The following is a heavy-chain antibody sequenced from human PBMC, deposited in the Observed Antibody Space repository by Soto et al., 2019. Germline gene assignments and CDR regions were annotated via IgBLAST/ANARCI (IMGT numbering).Heavy chain of an antibody. CDR2: IYYSGST. J-gene: IGHJ5*02. CDR1: GGSISSYY. CDR3: ARRPRYCSGGSCYSEWFDP. Sequence: TTETLSLNCTVSGGSISSYYWGWIRQPPGKGLEWIGSIYYSGSTYYNPSLKSRVTISVDTSKNQISLKLSSVTAADTAVYYCARRPRYCSGGSCYSEWFDPWGQGTLVTVPQ. D-gene: IGHD2-15*01. V-gene: IGHV4-39*07.